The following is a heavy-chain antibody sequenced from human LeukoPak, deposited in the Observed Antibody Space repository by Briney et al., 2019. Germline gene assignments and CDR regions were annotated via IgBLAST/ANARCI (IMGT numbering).Heavy chain of an antibody. CDR2: IWYDGSNK. J-gene: IGHJ5*02. CDR3: AREVLVYTAMVGFDP. D-gene: IGHD5-18*01. V-gene: IGHV3-33*01. Sequence: GGSLRLSCAASGSTFSDYGMHWVRQAPGKGLEWVAVIWYDGSNKHYADSVKGRFTISRDNSKNTLYMQMNSLRGEDTAVYYCAREVLVYTAMVGFDPWGQGTLVTVSS. CDR1: GSTFSDYG.